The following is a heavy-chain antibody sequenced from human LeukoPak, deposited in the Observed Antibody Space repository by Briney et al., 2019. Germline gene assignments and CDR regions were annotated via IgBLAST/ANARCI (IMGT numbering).Heavy chain of an antibody. CDR1: GYSFTSNY. CDR2: IYPRDGST. J-gene: IGHJ4*02. V-gene: IGHV1-46*01. CDR3: GRDQEGFDY. Sequence: GASVKVSCKVSGYSFTSNYIHWVRQAPGQGLEWMGMIYPRDGSTSYAQRFQDRVTVTRDTSTSTVHMELSGLRSEDTAVYYCGRDQEGFDYWGQGTLVTVSS.